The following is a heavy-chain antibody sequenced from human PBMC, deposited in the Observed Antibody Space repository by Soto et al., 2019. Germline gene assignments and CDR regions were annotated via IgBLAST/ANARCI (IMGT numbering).Heavy chain of an antibody. CDR2: IYPGDSDT. CDR1: GYSFTSYW. J-gene: IGHJ6*03. CDR3: ASRTVTTDHRDYYYMDV. Sequence: GESLKISCKGSGYSFTSYWIGWVRQMPGKGLEWMGIIYPGDSDTRYSPSFQGQVTISADKXIXTAXLXWSXLKASDTAMYYCASRTVTTDHRDYYYMDVWGKGTTVTVSS. V-gene: IGHV5-51*01. D-gene: IGHD4-4*01.